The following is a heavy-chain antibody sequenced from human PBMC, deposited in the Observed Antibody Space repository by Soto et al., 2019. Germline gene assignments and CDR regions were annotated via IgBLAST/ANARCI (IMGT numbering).Heavy chain of an antibody. J-gene: IGHJ4*02. CDR2: INYSGST. CDR1: GGSVSSDSYY. CDR3: ARESYSTSNPPNY. Sequence: PSETLSLTCTVSGGSVSSDSYYWTWIRQPPGKGLEWIGYINYSGSTNFNPSLKSRVSISVETSKNQFSLKLSSVTPADTAVYFCARESYSTSNPPNYWGQGTRVTVSS. D-gene: IGHD4-4*01. V-gene: IGHV4-61*01.